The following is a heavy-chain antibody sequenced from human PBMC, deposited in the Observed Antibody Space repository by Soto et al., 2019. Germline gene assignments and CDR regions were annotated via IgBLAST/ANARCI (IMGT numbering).Heavy chain of an antibody. CDR1: GFPFGEKA. V-gene: IGHV3-23*01. CDR2: ISDSGATT. J-gene: IGHJ4*02. D-gene: IGHD6-19*01. CDR3: AKEDTSSGSLDY. Sequence: XGSLRLSCAASGFPFGEKAMSWVRQAPGKGLEWVSGISDSGATTYYADSVRGRFTISRDNSKNTLYLQMKSLRAEDSASYYCAKEDTSSGSLDYWGQGALVTVSS.